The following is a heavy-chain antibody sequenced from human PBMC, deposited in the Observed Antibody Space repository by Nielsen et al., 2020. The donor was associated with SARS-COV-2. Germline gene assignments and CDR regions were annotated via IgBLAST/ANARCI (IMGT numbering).Heavy chain of an antibody. CDR2: ISSTGYT. CDR3: AREGRKLPLDY. D-gene: IGHD3-3*01. CDR1: GFIFSDYY. J-gene: IGHJ4*01. V-gene: IGHV3-11*05. Sequence: GGSLRLSCAASGFIFSDYYMSWVRQAPGKGLEWVSYISSTGYTNYADSVRGRFTISRDNAKNSLYLQMNALRAEDTAVYYCAREGRKLPLDYWGQGTPVTVSS.